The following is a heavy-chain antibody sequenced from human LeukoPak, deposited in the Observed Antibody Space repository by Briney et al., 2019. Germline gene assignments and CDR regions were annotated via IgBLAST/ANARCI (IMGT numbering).Heavy chain of an antibody. CDR3: ARGYPVTSGYYYYMDV. CDR2: ISSSGSYI. V-gene: IGHV3-21*01. Sequence: GGSLRLSCATSGSTFSSYSMNWVRQAPGKGLEWVSSISSSGSYIYYTDSLKGRFTISRDNARNSLYLQMNSLRAEDTAVYYCARGYPVTSGYYYYMDVWGKGTTVTVSS. CDR1: GSTFSSYS. J-gene: IGHJ6*03. D-gene: IGHD4-17*01.